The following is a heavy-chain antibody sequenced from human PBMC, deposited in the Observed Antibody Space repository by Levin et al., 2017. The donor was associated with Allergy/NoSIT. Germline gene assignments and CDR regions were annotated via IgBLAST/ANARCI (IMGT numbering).Heavy chain of an antibody. D-gene: IGHD3-22*01. Sequence: GASVKVSCKASGYTFTSYYMHWVRQAPGQGLEWMGIINPSGGSTSYAQKFQGRVTMTRDTSTSTVYMELSSLRSEDTAVYYCARDPYYYDSSGYYGDYYYGMDGWGQGTTVTVSS. J-gene: IGHJ6*02. CDR1: GYTFTSYY. CDR2: INPSGGST. CDR3: ARDPYYYDSSGYYGDYYYGMDG. V-gene: IGHV1-46*01.